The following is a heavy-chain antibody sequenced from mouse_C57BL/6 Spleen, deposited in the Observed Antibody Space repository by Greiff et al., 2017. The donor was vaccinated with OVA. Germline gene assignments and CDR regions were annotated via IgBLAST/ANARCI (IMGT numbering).Heavy chain of an antibody. CDR3: ARIGTTVVPVQGAFFDD. D-gene: IGHD1-1*01. CDR1: GYSLSTFGMG. J-gene: IGHJ2*01. CDR2: IWWDDDK. V-gene: IGHV8-8*01. Sequence: QVTLKVSGPGLLQPSQTLSLTCSSSGYSLSTFGMGVGWIRQPSGKGRVWLEHIWWDDDKYYNPALKSRLTSSKDTSKNQVFLKIANVDTADTATYYCARIGTTVVPVQGAFFDDWGQGTTLTVSS.